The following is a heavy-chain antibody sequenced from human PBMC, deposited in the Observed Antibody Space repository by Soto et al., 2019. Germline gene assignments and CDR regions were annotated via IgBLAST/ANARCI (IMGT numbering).Heavy chain of an antibody. V-gene: IGHV4-39*01. D-gene: IGHD3-10*01. Sequence: PSETLSLTCTVSGGSISSGGYYWGWIRQPPGKGLEWIGSIYYSGSTYYNPSLKSRVTISVDTSKNQFSLKLSSVTAADTAVYYCAGNVLLWFGELLGGVFDPWGQGTLVTVSS. CDR1: GGSISSGGYY. CDR3: AGNVLLWFGELLGGVFDP. J-gene: IGHJ5*02. CDR2: IYYSGST.